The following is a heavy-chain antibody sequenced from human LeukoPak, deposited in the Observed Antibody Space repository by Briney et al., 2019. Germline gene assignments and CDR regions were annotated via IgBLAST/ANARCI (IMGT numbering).Heavy chain of an antibody. V-gene: IGHV3-53*01. CDR1: GFTVSSNY. CDR3: ARDRGYDYVWGSYRYTIPNNWFDP. CDR2: IYSGGST. Sequence: GGSLRLSCAASGFTVSSNYMSWVRQAPGKGLEWVSVIYSGGSTYYADSVKGRFTISRDNSKNTRYLQMSSLRAEDTAVYYCARDRGYDYVWGSYRYTIPNNWFDPWGQGTLVTVSS. D-gene: IGHD3-16*02. J-gene: IGHJ5*02.